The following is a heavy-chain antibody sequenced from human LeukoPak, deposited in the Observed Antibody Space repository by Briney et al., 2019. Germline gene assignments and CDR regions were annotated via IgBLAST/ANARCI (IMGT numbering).Heavy chain of an antibody. CDR2: IYYSGST. J-gene: IGHJ4*02. CDR1: GGSISSYY. V-gene: IGHV4-59*08. CDR3: ARHPPGDYGELPFDY. Sequence: SETLSLTCTVSGGSISSYYWSWIRQPPGKGLEWIGYIYYSGSTNYNPSLKSRVTISVDTSKNQFSLKLSSVTAADTVVYYCARHPPGDYGELPFDYWGQGTLVTVSS. D-gene: IGHD4-17*01.